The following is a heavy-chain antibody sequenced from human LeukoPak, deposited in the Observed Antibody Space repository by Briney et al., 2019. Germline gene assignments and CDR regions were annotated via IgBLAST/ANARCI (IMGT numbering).Heavy chain of an antibody. J-gene: IGHJ5*02. D-gene: IGHD4-17*01. V-gene: IGHV4-34*01. Sequence: PSETLSLTCAVYGGSFSGYYWSWIRQPPGKGLEWIGEINHSGSTNYNPSLKSRVTISVDTSKNQFSLKLSSVTAADTAVYYCARGRHGDYYLANWFDPWGQGTLVTVSP. CDR1: GGSFSGYY. CDR2: INHSGST. CDR3: ARGRHGDYYLANWFDP.